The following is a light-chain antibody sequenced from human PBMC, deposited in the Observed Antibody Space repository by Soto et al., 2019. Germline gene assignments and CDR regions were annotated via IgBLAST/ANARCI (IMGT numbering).Light chain of an antibody. CDR1: SSDVGGYNY. V-gene: IGLV2-14*03. Sequence: SALTQSASVSGSPGQSITISCTGTSSDVGGYNYVSWYQHHPGKAPKLMIYDVSNRPSGISNRFSGSKSGNTASLTISGLQAEDEADYYCSSYTSSSTLVFGGGTQLTVL. CDR2: DVS. CDR3: SSYTSSSTLV. J-gene: IGLJ2*01.